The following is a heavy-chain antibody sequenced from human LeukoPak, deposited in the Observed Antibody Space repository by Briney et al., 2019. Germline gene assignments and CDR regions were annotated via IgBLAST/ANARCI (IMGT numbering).Heavy chain of an antibody. J-gene: IGHJ4*02. Sequence: SETLSLTCTVSGGSISSSSYYWSWIRQPPGTGLEWIGEINHSGSTNYNPSLKSRVTISVDTSKNQFSLKLSSVTAADTAVYYCARGGGGLLFPRFDYWGQGTLVTVSS. CDR2: INHSGST. CDR3: ARGGGGLLFPRFDY. D-gene: IGHD2-15*01. V-gene: IGHV4-39*07. CDR1: GGSISSSSYY.